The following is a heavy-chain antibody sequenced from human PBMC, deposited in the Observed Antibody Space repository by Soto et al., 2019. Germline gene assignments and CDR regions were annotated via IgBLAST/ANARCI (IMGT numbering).Heavy chain of an antibody. V-gene: IGHV3-9*01. D-gene: IGHD6-6*01. CDR3: AIDIQLTVSSSSGNIFDY. CDR1: GFTFDDYA. Sequence: EVQLVESGGGLVQPGRSLRLSCAASGFTFDDYAMHWVRQAPGKGLEWVSGISWNSGSIGYADSVKGRFTISRDNAKNSLYLQMNSLRAEDTALYYSAIDIQLTVSSSSGNIFDYWGQGTLVTVYS. J-gene: IGHJ4*02. CDR2: ISWNSGSI.